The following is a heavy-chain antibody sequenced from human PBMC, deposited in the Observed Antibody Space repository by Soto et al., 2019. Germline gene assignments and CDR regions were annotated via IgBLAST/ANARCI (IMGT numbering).Heavy chain of an antibody. Sequence: GGSLRLSCAASGFTFSNAWMSWVRQAPGKGLEWVGRIKSKSDGGTTDYAAPVKGRFTISRDDSKNTLYLQMNSMQTEATPVYYCTLSRGYDQFDYWGPGTLVTVSS. CDR3: TLSRGYDQFDY. CDR2: IKSKSDGGTT. D-gene: IGHD5-12*01. J-gene: IGHJ4*02. CDR1: GFTFSNAW. V-gene: IGHV3-15*01.